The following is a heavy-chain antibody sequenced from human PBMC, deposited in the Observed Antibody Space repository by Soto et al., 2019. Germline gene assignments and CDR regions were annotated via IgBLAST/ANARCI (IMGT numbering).Heavy chain of an antibody. CDR2: IYYSGST. J-gene: IGHJ4*02. CDR3: AVALDGPFDY. CDR1: GGSISSSRYY. V-gene: IGHV4-61*01. Sequence: PSETLSLTCTVSGGSISSSRYYWSWIRQPPGKGLEWIGYIYYSGSTNYNPSLKSRVTISVDTSKNQFSLKLSSVTAADTAVYYCAVALDGPFDYWGQGTLVTVSS. D-gene: IGHD2-8*01.